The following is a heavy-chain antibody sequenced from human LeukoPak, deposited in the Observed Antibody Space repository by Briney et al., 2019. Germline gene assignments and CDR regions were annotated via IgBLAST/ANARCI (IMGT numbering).Heavy chain of an antibody. CDR1: GFTFSSYS. CDR3: ARDRCSGGSCQPNYYYYGMDV. D-gene: IGHD2-15*01. Sequence: PGGSLRLSCAASGFTFSSYSMNWVRQAPGKGLEWVSSISSSSSYIYYADSVKGRFTISRDNAKNSLYLQMNSLRAEDTAVYYCARDRCSGGSCQPNYYYYGMDVWGQGTTVTVSS. J-gene: IGHJ6*02. V-gene: IGHV3-21*01. CDR2: ISSSSSYI.